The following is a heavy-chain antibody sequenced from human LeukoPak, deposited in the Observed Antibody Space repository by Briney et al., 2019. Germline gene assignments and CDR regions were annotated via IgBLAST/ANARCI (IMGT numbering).Heavy chain of an antibody. Sequence: GASVKVSCKASGYTFTGYYMHWVRQAPGQGLEWMGGIIPIFGTANYAQKFQGRVTITADESTSTAYMELSSLRSEDTAVYYCAREVYSGYDKFDYWGQGTLVTVSS. J-gene: IGHJ4*02. CDR3: AREVYSGYDKFDY. CDR1: GYTFTGYY. CDR2: IIPIFGTA. V-gene: IGHV1-69*13. D-gene: IGHD5-12*01.